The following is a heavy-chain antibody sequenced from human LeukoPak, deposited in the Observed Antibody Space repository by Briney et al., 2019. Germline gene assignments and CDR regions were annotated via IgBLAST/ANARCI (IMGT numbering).Heavy chain of an antibody. Sequence: SETLSLTCTVSGGSISGYFWSWIRQPPGKGLEWIGYIHYSGSTNYNPSLKSRVTISVDTSKNQFFLKLSSVTAADTAVYYCARGDYDFWSGQTFDPWGQGTLVTVSS. CDR3: ARGDYDFWSGQTFDP. CDR2: IHYSGST. V-gene: IGHV4-59*01. CDR1: GGSISGYF. J-gene: IGHJ5*02. D-gene: IGHD3-3*01.